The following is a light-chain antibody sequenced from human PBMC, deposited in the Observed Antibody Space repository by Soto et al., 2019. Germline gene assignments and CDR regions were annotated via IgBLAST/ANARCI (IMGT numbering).Light chain of an antibody. CDR1: QSLLHSDGYNY. V-gene: IGKV2-28*01. Sequence: EIVMTQSPLSLPVTPGEPASISCRSSQSLLHSDGYNYLDWYLQKPGQSPQLLIYLGSNRASGVPDRVSGSGSGTDFTLRISRVEAEDVGVYYCMQALEAPLTLGGGTKVEIK. CDR3: MQALEAPLT. CDR2: LGS. J-gene: IGKJ4*01.